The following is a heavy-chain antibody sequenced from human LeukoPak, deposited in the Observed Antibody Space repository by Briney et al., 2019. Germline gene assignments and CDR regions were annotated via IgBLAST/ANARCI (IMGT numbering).Heavy chain of an antibody. CDR1: GFTFSSYG. CDR3: ARGWGSVGVHFDY. Sequence: PGRSLRLSCAASGFTFSSYGMHWVRQAPGKGLEWVAVIWYDGSNKYYADSVKGRFTISRDNSKNTLYLQMNSLRADDTAVYYCARGWGSVGVHFDYWGQGTLVAVSS. J-gene: IGHJ4*02. CDR2: IWYDGSNK. V-gene: IGHV3-33*01. D-gene: IGHD1-26*01.